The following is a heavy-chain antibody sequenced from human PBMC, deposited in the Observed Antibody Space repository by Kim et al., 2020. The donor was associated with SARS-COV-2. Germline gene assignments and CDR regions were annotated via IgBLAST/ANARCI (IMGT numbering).Heavy chain of an antibody. J-gene: IGHJ4*02. CDR3: ARQRNYYDSRFDY. CDR1: GGSISSYY. CDR2: IYYSGST. D-gene: IGHD3-22*01. V-gene: IGHV4-59*08. Sequence: SETLSLTCTVSGGSISSYYWSWIRQPPGKGLEWIGYIYYSGSTNYNPSLKSRVTISVDTSKNQFSLKLSSVTAADTAVYYCARQRNYYDSRFDYWGQGTLVTVSS.